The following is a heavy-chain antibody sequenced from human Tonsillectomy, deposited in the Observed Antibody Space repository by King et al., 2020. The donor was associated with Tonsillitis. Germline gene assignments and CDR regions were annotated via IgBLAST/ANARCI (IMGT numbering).Heavy chain of an antibody. J-gene: IGHJ6*03. V-gene: IGHV3-23*04. CDR1: GFTFSSYA. CDR2: ISGSGGRT. CDR3: VKFPRSSSSWYRYYMDV. D-gene: IGHD6-13*01. Sequence: VQLVESGGGLVQPGGSLRLSCAASGFTFSSYAVTWVRQAPGKGLEWVSAISGSGGRTYYADSVKGRFTISRDNSRNTLYLQMNSLRAEDTAVYYCVKFPRSSSSWYRYYMDVWGKGTTVTVFS.